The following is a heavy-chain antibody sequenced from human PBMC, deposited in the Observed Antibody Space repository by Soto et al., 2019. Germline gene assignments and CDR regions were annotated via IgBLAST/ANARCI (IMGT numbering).Heavy chain of an antibody. Sequence: ASVKVSCKASGYTFTGYYMHWVRQAPGQGLEWMGWINPNSGGTNYAQKFEGWVTMTRDTSISTAYMELSRLRSDDTAVYYCARTVATNWFDPWGQGTLVTVSS. V-gene: IGHV1-2*04. J-gene: IGHJ5*02. CDR2: INPNSGGT. D-gene: IGHD5-12*01. CDR3: ARTVATNWFDP. CDR1: GYTFTGYY.